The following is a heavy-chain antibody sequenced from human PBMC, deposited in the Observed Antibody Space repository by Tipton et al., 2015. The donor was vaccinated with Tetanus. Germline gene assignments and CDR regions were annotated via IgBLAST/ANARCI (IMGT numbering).Heavy chain of an antibody. V-gene: IGHV3-7*01. D-gene: IGHD1-26*01. CDR2: INQDGSQI. J-gene: IGHJ4*02. Sequence: SLRLSCAASGFTFSSYWMNWVRQAPGKGLEWVANINQDGSQISYGDSVKGRFTVSRDNAQNSLYLQMSSLRAEDTAVYYCARRATTGLDYWGQGTLVTVSS. CDR1: GFTFSSYW. CDR3: ARRATTGLDY.